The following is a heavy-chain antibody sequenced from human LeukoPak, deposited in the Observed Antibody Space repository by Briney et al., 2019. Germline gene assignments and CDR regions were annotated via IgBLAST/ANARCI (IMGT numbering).Heavy chain of an antibody. J-gene: IGHJ6*03. CDR2: ISAYNGNT. V-gene: IGHV1-18*01. D-gene: IGHD3-22*01. CDR1: GYTFTSYG. Sequence: GASVKVSCKASGYTFTSYGISWVRQAPGQGLEWMGWISAYNGNTNYAQKFQGRVTMTTDTSTNTAYMELRSLRSDDTAVYYCARWYYYETSGSPDQYFYYMDVWGTGTTVTISS. CDR3: ARWYYYETSGSPDQYFYYMDV.